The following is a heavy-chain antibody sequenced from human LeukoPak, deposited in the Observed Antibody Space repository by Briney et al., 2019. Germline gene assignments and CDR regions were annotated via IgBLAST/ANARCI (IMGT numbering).Heavy chain of an antibody. J-gene: IGHJ4*02. CDR2: IRYDGSNK. D-gene: IGHD3-10*01. CDR3: AKDAPSFPGVVAPRSGSGIDY. CDR1: GFTFSSYG. Sequence: GGSLRLSCAASGFTFSSYGMHWVRQAPGKGLEWVAFIRYDGSNKYYADSVKGRFTISRDNSKNTLYLQMNSLRAEDTAVYYCAKDAPSFPGVVAPRSGSGIDYWGQGTLVTVSS. V-gene: IGHV3-30*02.